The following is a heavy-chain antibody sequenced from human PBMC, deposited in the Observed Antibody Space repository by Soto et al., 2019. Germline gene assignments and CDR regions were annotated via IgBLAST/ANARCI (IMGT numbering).Heavy chain of an antibody. V-gene: IGHV3-23*01. D-gene: IGHD3-10*01. CDR1: GFTFSSYA. CDR3: AKTGGRGPIRPNAFDI. J-gene: IGHJ3*02. Sequence: GSLRLSCAASGFTFSSYAMSWVRQAPGKGLEWVSAISGSGGSTYYADSVKGRFTISRDNSKNTLYLQMNSLRAEDTAVYYCAKTGGRGPIRPNAFDIWGQGTMVTVSS. CDR2: ISGSGGST.